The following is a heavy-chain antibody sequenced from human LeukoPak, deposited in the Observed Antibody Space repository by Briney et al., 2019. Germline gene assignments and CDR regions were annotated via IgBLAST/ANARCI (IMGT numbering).Heavy chain of an antibody. V-gene: IGHV3-48*04. CDR1: GFTFSGYS. J-gene: IGHJ4*02. D-gene: IGHD3-22*01. Sequence: PGGSLRLSCAASGFTFSGYSINWVRQAPEKGLEWVSYISTSSSTIYYSDSVKGRFTISRDNARNSLYLQMNSLRAEDTAVYYCAREATGYYDSSGYLFDYWGQGTLVTVSS. CDR3: AREATGYYDSSGYLFDY. CDR2: ISTSSSTI.